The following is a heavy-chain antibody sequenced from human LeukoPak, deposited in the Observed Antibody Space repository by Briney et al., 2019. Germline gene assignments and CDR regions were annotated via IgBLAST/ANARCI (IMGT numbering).Heavy chain of an antibody. D-gene: IGHD3-10*01. Sequence: GGSLRLSCAASGFTVSSNYMSWVRQAPGKGLEWVSVIYSGGSTYYADSVKGRFTISRDNSKNTPYLQMNSLRAEDTAVYYCARENPWFGELPLLDYWGEGTLVTVSS. J-gene: IGHJ4*02. V-gene: IGHV3-66*01. CDR1: GFTVSSNY. CDR3: ARENPWFGELPLLDY. CDR2: IYSGGST.